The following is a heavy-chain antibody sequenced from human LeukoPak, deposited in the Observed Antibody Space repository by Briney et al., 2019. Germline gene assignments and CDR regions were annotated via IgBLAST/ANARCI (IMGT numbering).Heavy chain of an antibody. CDR2: ISYDGSNK. Sequence: GRSLRLSCAASGFTFSSYAMHWVRQAPGKGLEWVAVISYDGSNKYYADSVKGRFTISRDNSKNTLYLQMNSLRAEDTAVYYCAKEPHYYDSSGYYLPDYWGQGTLVTVSS. V-gene: IGHV3-30-3*01. CDR3: AKEPHYYDSSGYYLPDY. D-gene: IGHD3-22*01. CDR1: GFTFSSYA. J-gene: IGHJ4*02.